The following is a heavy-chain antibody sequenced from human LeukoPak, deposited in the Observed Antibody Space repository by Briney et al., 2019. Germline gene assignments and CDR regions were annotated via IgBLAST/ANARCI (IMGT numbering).Heavy chain of an antibody. D-gene: IGHD1-26*01. Sequence: GASVKVSCKASGFTLSGYYIHWVRQAPGQGLGWLGWINPNSGSTSYAQRFQGGVTMTRDTSISTVYMELRSLRSDDTAVYYCARGGKEVGPNAFDIWGQGTMVTVSS. CDR1: GFTLSGYY. CDR2: INPNSGST. J-gene: IGHJ3*02. V-gene: IGHV1-2*02. CDR3: ARGGKEVGPNAFDI.